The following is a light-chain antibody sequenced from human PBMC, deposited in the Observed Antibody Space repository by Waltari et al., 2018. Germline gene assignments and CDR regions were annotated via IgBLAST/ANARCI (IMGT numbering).Light chain of an antibody. CDR2: GAS. J-gene: IGKJ1*01. CDR1: QSVSSN. Sequence: EIVMTQSPATLSVSLGERPTLSCSASQSVSSNLAWYQQKPGQAPRLLIYGASTRATGIPARFSGSGSGTEFTLTISSLQSEDFAVYYCQQYNNWPRWTFGQGTKVEIK. V-gene: IGKV3D-15*01. CDR3: QQYNNWPRWT.